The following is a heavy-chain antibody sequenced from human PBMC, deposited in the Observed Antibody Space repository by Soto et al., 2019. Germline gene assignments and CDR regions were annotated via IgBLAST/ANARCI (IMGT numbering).Heavy chain of an antibody. Sequence: SETLSLTCTVSGGSISSSSYYWGWIRQPPGKGLEWIGSIYYSGSTYYNPSLKSRVTISVDTSKNQFSLKLSSVTAADTAVYYCARPFGGSYRYYFDYWGQGTLVTVSS. CDR1: GGSISSSSYY. CDR2: IYYSGST. D-gene: IGHD1-26*01. V-gene: IGHV4-39*01. CDR3: ARPFGGSYRYYFDY. J-gene: IGHJ4*02.